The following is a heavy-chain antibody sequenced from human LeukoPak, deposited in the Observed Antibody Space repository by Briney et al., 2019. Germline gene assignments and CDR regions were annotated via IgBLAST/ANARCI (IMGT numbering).Heavy chain of an antibody. V-gene: IGHV1-69*04. CDR1: GGTFSSYA. CDR3: ARGDDYGGLFDY. CDR2: IIPILGIA. D-gene: IGHD4-23*01. Sequence: ASVKVSCKASGGTFSSYAISWVRQPPGQGLEWMGRIIPILGIANYAQKFQGRVTITADKSTSTAYMELSSLRSEDTAVYYCARGDDYGGLFDYWGQGTLVTVSS. J-gene: IGHJ4*02.